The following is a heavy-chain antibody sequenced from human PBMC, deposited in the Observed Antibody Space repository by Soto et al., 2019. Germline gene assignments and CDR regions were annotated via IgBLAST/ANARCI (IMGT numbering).Heavy chain of an antibody. V-gene: IGHV1-69*01. CDR2: IIPIFGTA. D-gene: IGHD3-3*01. J-gene: IGHJ5*02. CDR3: ARASVWEYYGEGWFDP. Sequence: QVQLVQSGAEVKKPGSSVKVSCKASGGTFSSYAISWVRQAPGQGLEWMGGIIPIFGTANYAQKFQGRVKITAEESKSTAYMELSSVRSEDTAVYYCARASVWEYYGEGWFDPWGQGTLVTVSS. CDR1: GGTFSSYA.